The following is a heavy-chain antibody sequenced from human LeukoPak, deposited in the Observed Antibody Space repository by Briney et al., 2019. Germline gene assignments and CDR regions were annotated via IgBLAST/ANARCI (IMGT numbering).Heavy chain of an antibody. Sequence: GGSLRLSCAASGFTFSSYGMHWVRQAPGKGLEWVAFIRYDGSNKYYADSVEGRFTISRDNSKNTLYLQMNSLRAEDTAVYYCAKDHRHIVVVIAEWRYGYFDYWGQGTLVTVSS. CDR2: IRYDGSNK. CDR3: AKDHRHIVVVIAEWRYGYFDY. J-gene: IGHJ4*02. V-gene: IGHV3-30*02. CDR1: GFTFSSYG. D-gene: IGHD2-21*01.